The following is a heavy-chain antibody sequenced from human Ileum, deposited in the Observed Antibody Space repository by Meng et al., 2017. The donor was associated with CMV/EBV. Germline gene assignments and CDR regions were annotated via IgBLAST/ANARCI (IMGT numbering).Heavy chain of an antibody. CDR3: ARDYEALGDV. D-gene: IGHD3-16*01. V-gene: IGHV3-21*01. CDR1: GFTFSAHT. CDR2: ISRSRSYK. Sequence: GGSLRLSCVASGFTFSAHTMNWVRQAPGKGLEWVSGISRSRSYKYYADSVKGRFTISRDNAKNSLYLQMNSLRVEGTAVYYCARDYEALGDVWGQGTTVTVSS. J-gene: IGHJ6*02.